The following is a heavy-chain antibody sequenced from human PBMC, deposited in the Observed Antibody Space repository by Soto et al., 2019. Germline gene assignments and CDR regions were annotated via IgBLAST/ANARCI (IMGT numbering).Heavy chain of an antibody. Sequence: GESLKISCKGSGYSFTHYWISWVRQMPGKGLEWMGRIDPSDSYTNYSPSFQGHVTMSTDKSISTAYLQWSSLEASDTAMYYCAFQYNSRGHGMDVWGQGTTVTVSS. CDR2: IDPSDSYT. CDR1: GYSFTHYW. D-gene: IGHD6-13*01. V-gene: IGHV5-10-1*01. J-gene: IGHJ6*02. CDR3: AFQYNSRGHGMDV.